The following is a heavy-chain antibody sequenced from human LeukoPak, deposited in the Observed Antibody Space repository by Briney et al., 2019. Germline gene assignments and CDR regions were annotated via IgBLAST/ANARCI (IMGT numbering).Heavy chain of an antibody. CDR2: ISTSSSPT. V-gene: IGHV3-11*05. CDR3: ARDLLWSAPGGMDV. Sequence: PGGSLRLSCAASGFTFSDYYMSWIRQAPGKGLEWVSYISTSSSPTNYADPVKGRFTISRDNAKNSLFLQMNSLRAEDTAVYYCARDLLWSAPGGMDVWGQGTTVTVSS. D-gene: IGHD3-10*01. J-gene: IGHJ6*02. CDR1: GFTFSDYY.